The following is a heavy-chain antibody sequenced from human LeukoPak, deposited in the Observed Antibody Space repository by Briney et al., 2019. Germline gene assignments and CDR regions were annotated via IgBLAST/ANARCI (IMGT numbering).Heavy chain of an antibody. CDR2: IIPIFGTA. CDR1: GGTFSSYA. D-gene: IGHD3-10*01. J-gene: IGHJ5*02. CDR3: ARAEVRGVIITSWFDH. Sequence: SVKVSCKASGGTFSSYAISWVRQAPGQGLEWMGGIIPIFGTANYAQKFQGRVTITADESTSTAYMELSSLRSEDTAVYYCARAEVRGVIITSWFDHWGQGTLVTVSS. V-gene: IGHV1-69*13.